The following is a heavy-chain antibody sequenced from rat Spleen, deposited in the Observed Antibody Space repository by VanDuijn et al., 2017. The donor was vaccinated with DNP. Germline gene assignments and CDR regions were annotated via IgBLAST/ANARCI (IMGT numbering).Heavy chain of an antibody. CDR3: ARYGSVALDY. D-gene: IGHD3-3*01. J-gene: IGHJ2*01. CDR1: GYSITSNY. V-gene: IGHV3-1*01. Sequence: EVQLQESGPGLVKPSQSLSLTCSVTGYSITSNYWGWIRKFPGNKMEWIGHISYSGSTGYNPSLKSRISITRDTSKNQFFLQVNSITTEDTATYYCARYGSVALDYWGQGVMVTVSS. CDR2: ISYSGST.